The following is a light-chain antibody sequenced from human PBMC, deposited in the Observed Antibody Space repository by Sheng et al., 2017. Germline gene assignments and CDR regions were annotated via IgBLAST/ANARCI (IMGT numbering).Light chain of an antibody. CDR1: QGISSY. CDR2: AAS. Sequence: DIQMTQSPSTLSASTGDRVTITCRASQGISSYLAWYQQKPGKAPNLLIYAASTLQSGVPSRFSGSGSGTEFTLTISSLQPEDFATYYCQQLNSYPYTFGQGTKLEIK. V-gene: IGKV1-9*01. CDR3: QQLNSYPYT. J-gene: IGKJ2*01.